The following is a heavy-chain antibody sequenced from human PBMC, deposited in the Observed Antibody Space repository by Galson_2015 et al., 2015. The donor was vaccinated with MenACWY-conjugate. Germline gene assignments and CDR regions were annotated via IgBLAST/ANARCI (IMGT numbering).Heavy chain of an antibody. CDR2: ISGSGGST. CDR1: GFTFSSYA. V-gene: IGHV3-23*01. D-gene: IGHD6-19*01. Sequence: SLRLSCEASGFTFSSYAMSWVRQAPGKGLEWVSAISGSGGSTYYADSVKGRFTISRDNSKNALYLQMNSLRAEDTAVYYCAKVRIAVAGAFDYWGQGTLVTVSS. J-gene: IGHJ4*02. CDR3: AKVRIAVAGAFDY.